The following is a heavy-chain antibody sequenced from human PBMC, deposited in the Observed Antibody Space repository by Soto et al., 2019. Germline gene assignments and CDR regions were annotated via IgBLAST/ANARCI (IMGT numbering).Heavy chain of an antibody. V-gene: IGHV3-15*07. CDR3: TTHSGHANMGYYYFDY. CDR1: GFTFNNAW. D-gene: IGHD5-12*01. Sequence: EVQLVESGGGLVKPGGSLRLSCAASGFTFNNAWMNWVRQVPGKGLEWVGRIKSATDGGTTDFAALARGRFTISRDDPTKTVSLQMNNLAAEDTSVDYCTTHSGHANMGYYYFDYWGQGALVTVSS. CDR2: IKSATDGGTT. J-gene: IGHJ4*02.